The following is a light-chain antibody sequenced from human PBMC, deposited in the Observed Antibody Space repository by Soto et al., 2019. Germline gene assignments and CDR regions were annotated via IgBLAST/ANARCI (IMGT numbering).Light chain of an antibody. V-gene: IGKV1-39*01. Sequence: DLQMTQSPSSLSASIVDSVTSTCRASQTIIGYLNWYQQKPGKAPRLLINAASNLQSGVPSRFRGSGSETDFTLTITSLQPEDFATYYCQQSYTTPRTFGQGTKVDIK. CDR3: QQSYTTPRT. J-gene: IGKJ1*01. CDR2: AAS. CDR1: QTIIGY.